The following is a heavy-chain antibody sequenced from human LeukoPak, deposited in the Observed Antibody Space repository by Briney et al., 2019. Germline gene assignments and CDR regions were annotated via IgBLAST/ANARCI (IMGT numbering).Heavy chain of an antibody. CDR2: TYHSGST. Sequence: PSETLSLTCAVSGGSISSSNWWSWVRQPPGKGLEWIGETYHSGSTNYNPSLKSRVTISVDTSKNQFSLKLSSVTAADTAVYYCARFEAYCGGDCYSYWFDPWGQGTLVTVSS. V-gene: IGHV4-4*02. D-gene: IGHD2-21*02. CDR1: GGSISSSNW. CDR3: ARFEAYCGGDCYSYWFDP. J-gene: IGHJ5*02.